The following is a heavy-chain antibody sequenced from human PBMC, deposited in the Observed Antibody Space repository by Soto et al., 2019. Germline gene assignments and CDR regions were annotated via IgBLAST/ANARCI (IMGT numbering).Heavy chain of an antibody. CDR1: GFTFSSYA. D-gene: IGHD6-19*01. CDR3: AKGWRAVAGSVSWFDP. J-gene: IGHJ5*02. Sequence: EVQLLESGGGLVQPGGSLRLSCAASGFTFSSYAMSWVRQAPGKGLEWVSAISGSGGSTYYADSVKGRFTISRDNSKNTLYLQMNSLRAEDTAVYYCAKGWRAVAGSVSWFDPWGQGTLVTVSS. V-gene: IGHV3-23*01. CDR2: ISGSGGST.